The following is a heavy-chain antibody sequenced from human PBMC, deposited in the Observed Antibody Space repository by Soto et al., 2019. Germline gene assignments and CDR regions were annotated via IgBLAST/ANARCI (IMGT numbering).Heavy chain of an antibody. J-gene: IGHJ4*02. CDR2: IYSGGST. CDR1: GFTVSSNY. Sequence: PVVSRIISCAASGFTVSSNYMSWVRQAPGKGLEWVSVIYSGGSTYYADSVKGLFTISRDNSKNTLYLQMNSLRAEDTAVYYCARHSIFHPYYFDYWGQGTLVTVSS. CDR3: ARHSIFHPYYFDY. V-gene: IGHV3-53*01. D-gene: IGHD3-3*01.